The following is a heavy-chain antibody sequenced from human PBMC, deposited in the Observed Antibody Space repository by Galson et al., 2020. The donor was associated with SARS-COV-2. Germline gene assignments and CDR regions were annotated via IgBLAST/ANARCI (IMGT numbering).Heavy chain of an antibody. D-gene: IGHD2-2*01. CDR2: SSSSSRTI. Sequence: GESLKISCAASGFTFSRYSMNWVRQAPGKGLEWVSYSSSSSRTIYYADSVKGRFTISRDNANNSLFLQMNNLKDEDTAVYYCVRDPGYCSITSCYGSWFDSWGQGTLVTVSS. CDR1: GFTFSRYS. V-gene: IGHV3-48*02. CDR3: VRDPGYCSITSCYGSWFDS. J-gene: IGHJ5*01.